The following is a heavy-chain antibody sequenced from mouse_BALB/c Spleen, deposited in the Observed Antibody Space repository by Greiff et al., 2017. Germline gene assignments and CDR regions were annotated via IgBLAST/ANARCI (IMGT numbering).Heavy chain of an antibody. CDR1: GFTFSSYA. D-gene: IGHD2-1*01. CDR2: ISSGGSYT. Sequence: VQLKESGGGLVKPGGSLKLSCAASGFTFSSYAMSWVRQSPEKRLEWVAEISSGGSYTYYPDTVTGRFTISRDNAKNTLYLEMSSLRSEDTAMYYCAREGYGNYPWFAYWGQGTLVTVSA. V-gene: IGHV5-9-4*01. J-gene: IGHJ3*01. CDR3: AREGYGNYPWFAY.